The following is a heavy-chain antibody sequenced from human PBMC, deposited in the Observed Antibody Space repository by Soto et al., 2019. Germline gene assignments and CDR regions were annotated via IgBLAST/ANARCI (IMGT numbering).Heavy chain of an antibody. CDR3: ARDLKNGIAANNSYYYGIDV. CDR1: GYTFTGYY. J-gene: IGHJ6*02. V-gene: IGHV1-2*04. Sequence: ASVKVSCKASGYTFTGYYMHWVRQAPGQGLEWMGWINPNSGGTNYAQKFQGWVTMTRDTSISTAYMELSRLRSDDTAVYYCARDLKNGIAANNSYYYGIDVWGQGTTVTVSS. D-gene: IGHD6-13*01. CDR2: INPNSGGT.